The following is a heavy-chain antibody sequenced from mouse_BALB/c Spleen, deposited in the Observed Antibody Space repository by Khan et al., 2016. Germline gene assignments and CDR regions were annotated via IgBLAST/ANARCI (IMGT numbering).Heavy chain of an antibody. V-gene: IGHV1-77*01. CDR1: GYTFTDYY. CDR2: IFPGSGST. D-gene: IGHD1-2*01. Sequence: VQLQESGTELPRPGASVKLSCKASGYTFTDYYLHWVMQRTGQGLEWIGEIFPGSGSTYYNEKFKGKASLTADTSSSTAYMQLSSLTSEDSAVYFCARSYSGYYAMDYWGHGASVTVSS. CDR3: ARSYSGYYAMDY. J-gene: IGHJ4*01.